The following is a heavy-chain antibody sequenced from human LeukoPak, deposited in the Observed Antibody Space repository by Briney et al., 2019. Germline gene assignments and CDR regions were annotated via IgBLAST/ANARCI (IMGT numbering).Heavy chain of an antibody. Sequence: SETLSLTCTVSGGSISSHYWSWIRQPPGKGLEWIGYIYYSGSTNYNPSLKSRVTISVDTSKNQFSLKLSSVAAAYTAVYYCARGTSRDGYNVYSDYWGQGTLVTVSS. CDR3: ARGTSRDGYNVYSDY. CDR1: GGSISSHY. J-gene: IGHJ4*02. CDR2: IYYSGST. V-gene: IGHV4-59*11. D-gene: IGHD5-24*01.